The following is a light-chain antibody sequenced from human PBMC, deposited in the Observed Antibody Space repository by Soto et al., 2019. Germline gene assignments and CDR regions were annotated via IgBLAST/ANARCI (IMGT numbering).Light chain of an antibody. Sequence: QSVLTQPASVSGSPGQSIAISCTGTSSDIGSYNYVSWYQQHPGKAPKLMIHEVSNRPSGVSDRFSGSKSGNTASLTISGLQADDEADYYCSSHTPYSTRVFGTGTKLTVL. V-gene: IGLV2-14*01. CDR2: EVS. CDR1: SSDIGSYNY. CDR3: SSHTPYSTRV. J-gene: IGLJ1*01.